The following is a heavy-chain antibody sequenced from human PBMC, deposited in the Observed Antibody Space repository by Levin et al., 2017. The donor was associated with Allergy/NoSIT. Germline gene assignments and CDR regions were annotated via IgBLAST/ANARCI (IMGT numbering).Heavy chain of an antibody. J-gene: IGHJ4*02. CDR2: IYYSGST. CDR3: ARHLRD. CDR1: GDSISPYY. Sequence: PSETLSLTCTVSGDSISPYYWSWIRQPPGKGLEWIGYIYYSGSTNYNPSLKSRVTISVDTSKNQFSLKLSSVTAADTAVYYCARHLRDWGQGTLVTVSS. V-gene: IGHV4-59*01.